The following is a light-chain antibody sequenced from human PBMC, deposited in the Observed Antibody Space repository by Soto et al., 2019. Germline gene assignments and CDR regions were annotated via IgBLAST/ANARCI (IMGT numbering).Light chain of an antibody. J-gene: IGKJ2*01. CDR3: QQYYNWPREYP. CDR1: QSVSSK. V-gene: IGKV3-15*01. CDR2: TAS. Sequence: EIVMTQSPGTLSVSPGERVTLSCRASQSVSSKVAWYQQKPGQAPRLLIFTASLRATGVPARFSGSGSGTEFTLTISSLQSEDFAVYWCQQYYNWPREYPFGQGTKLEI.